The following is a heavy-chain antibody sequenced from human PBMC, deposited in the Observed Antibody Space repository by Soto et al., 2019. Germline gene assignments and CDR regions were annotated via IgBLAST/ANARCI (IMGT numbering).Heavy chain of an antibody. Sequence: EVQLVESGGGLVQPGGSLTLSCAASGFTFSRNWMSWVRQAPGKGLEWVANIKEDGSAKYYADAVKGRFTLSRDNVENSLYLHMNSLRAEDTAVYYCARDGDGYPAWGQGTLVTVSS. CDR3: ARDGDGYPA. D-gene: IGHD1-1*01. CDR1: GFTFSRNW. V-gene: IGHV3-7*01. CDR2: IKEDGSAK. J-gene: IGHJ5*02.